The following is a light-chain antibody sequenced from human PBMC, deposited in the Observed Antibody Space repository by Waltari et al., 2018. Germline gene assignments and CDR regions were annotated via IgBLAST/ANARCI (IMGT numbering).Light chain of an antibody. CDR3: QTGGHGTWV. J-gene: IGLJ3*02. Sequence: QLVLTQSPSASASLGASVKLTCTLRSGHSSNGIAWHQQQPEKGPRYLMKVNSDGSHSKGDKIPDRFSGSSSGAEHYLTISSLQSEDEADYYCQTGGHGTWVFGGGTKLTVL. CDR1: SGHSSNG. V-gene: IGLV4-69*01. CDR2: VNSDGSH.